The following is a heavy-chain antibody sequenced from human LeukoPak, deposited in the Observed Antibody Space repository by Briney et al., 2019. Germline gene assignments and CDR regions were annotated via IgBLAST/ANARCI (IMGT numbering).Heavy chain of an antibody. CDR1: GFTFSSYE. Sequence: PGGSLRLSCAASGFTFSSYEMNWVRQAPGKGLEWVSYISSSGSTIYYADSVKGRFTMSRDNSKNTLYIQMNNLRAEDTAVYYCAKDGLAKWELPLNFDYWGQGTLVTVSS. V-gene: IGHV3-48*03. D-gene: IGHD1-26*01. CDR3: AKDGLAKWELPLNFDY. J-gene: IGHJ4*02. CDR2: ISSSGSTI.